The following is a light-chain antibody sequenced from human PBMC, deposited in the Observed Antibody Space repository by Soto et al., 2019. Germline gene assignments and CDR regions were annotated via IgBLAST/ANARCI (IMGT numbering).Light chain of an antibody. CDR2: GAS. J-gene: IGKJ1*01. Sequence: EIVMTQSPASLCVSPGERATLSCRASQSVSSDLAWYHQKPGQAPRLLIYGASTRATGIPARFSGSGSGTEFTLTINSLQSEDFAVYYCQQYNNWPRTFGQGTTVDIK. V-gene: IGKV3-15*01. CDR1: QSVSSD. CDR3: QQYNNWPRT.